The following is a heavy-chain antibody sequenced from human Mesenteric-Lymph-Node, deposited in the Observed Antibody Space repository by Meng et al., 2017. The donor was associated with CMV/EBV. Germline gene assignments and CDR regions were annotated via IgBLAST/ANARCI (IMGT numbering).Heavy chain of an antibody. V-gene: IGHV1-24*01. CDR2: FDPEDGET. CDR3: ARDLLRLVPAAGNWFDP. CDR1: GYTLTELS. J-gene: IGHJ5*02. Sequence: ASVKVSCKVSGYTLTELSMHWVRQAPGKGLEWMGGFDPEDGETIYAQKFQGRVTMTEDTSTDTAYMELSSLRSDDTAVYYCARDLLRLVPAAGNWFDPWGQGTLVTVSS. D-gene: IGHD2-2*01.